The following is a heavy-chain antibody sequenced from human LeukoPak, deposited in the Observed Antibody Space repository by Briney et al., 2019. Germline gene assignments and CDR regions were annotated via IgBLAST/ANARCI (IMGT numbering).Heavy chain of an antibody. D-gene: IGHD3-3*01. V-gene: IGHV4-34*01. CDR3: ARAAYDFWSGPPYY. Sequence: SETLSLTCAVYGGSFSGYYWSWIRQPPGKGLEWIGEINHSGSTNYNPSLKSRVTISVDTSKNQFSLRLSSVTAADTAVYYCARAAYDFWSGPPYYWGQGTLVTVSS. CDR2: INHSGST. CDR1: GGSFSGYY. J-gene: IGHJ4*02.